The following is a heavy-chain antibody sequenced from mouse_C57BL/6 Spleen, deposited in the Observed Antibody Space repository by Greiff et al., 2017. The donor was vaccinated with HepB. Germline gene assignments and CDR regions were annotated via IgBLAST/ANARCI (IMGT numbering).Heavy chain of an antibody. J-gene: IGHJ3*01. Sequence: EVKLMESGGGLVKPGGSLKLSCAASGFTFSSYAMSWVRQTPEKRLEWVATISDGGSYTYYPDNVKGRFTISRDNAKNNLYLQMSHLKSEDTAMYYCARDSSNYVGFAYWGQGTLVTVSA. CDR1: GFTFSSYA. CDR3: ARDSSNYVGFAY. V-gene: IGHV5-4*01. CDR2: ISDGGSYT. D-gene: IGHD2-5*01.